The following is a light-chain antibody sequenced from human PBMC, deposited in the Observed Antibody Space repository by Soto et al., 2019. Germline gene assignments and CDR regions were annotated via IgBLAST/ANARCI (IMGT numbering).Light chain of an antibody. CDR3: LQHHEYPRT. CDR1: RAVGND. J-gene: IGKJ1*01. CDR2: DAS. V-gene: IGKV1-17*01. Sequence: DIQMTQSPSSLSASVGDRVTITCRASRAVGNDFGWYQQKPGKAPKRLIYDASTLQGGVPSRFSGSRSGTEFTLTISGLQPEDFATYYCLQHHEYPRTFGQGTKVEVK.